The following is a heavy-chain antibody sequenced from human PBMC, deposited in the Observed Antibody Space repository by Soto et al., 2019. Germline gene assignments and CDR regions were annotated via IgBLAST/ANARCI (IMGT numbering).Heavy chain of an antibody. CDR3: AKNSGWFNT. J-gene: IGHJ5*02. Sequence: QVLDSGGDLVQPGGSLRLSCAASGFTFSTTDMSWVRQAPGKGLEWVSTVDGSGGATHYADSVKGRFTISRDNSKNTVFLQMSSLRADDTAVYYGAKNSGWFNTWGQGTLVTVSS. V-gene: IGHV3-23*01. CDR2: VDGSGGAT. CDR1: GFTFSTTD. D-gene: IGHD3-10*01.